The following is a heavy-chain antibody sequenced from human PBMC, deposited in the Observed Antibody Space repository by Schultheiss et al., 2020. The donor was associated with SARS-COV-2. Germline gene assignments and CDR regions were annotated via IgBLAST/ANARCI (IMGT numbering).Heavy chain of an antibody. CDR1: GFTFSTYA. J-gene: IGHJ6*02. CDR2: ISSSSSYI. V-gene: IGHV3-21*01. D-gene: IGHD2-15*01. CDR3: ARDYCSGGSCYGRDYYGMDV. Sequence: SCAASGFTFSTYAMSWVRQAPGKGLEWVSSISSSSSYIYYGDSVKGRFTISRDNSKNTLYLQMNSLRAEDTAVYYCARDYCSGGSCYGRDYYGMDVWGQGTTVTVSS.